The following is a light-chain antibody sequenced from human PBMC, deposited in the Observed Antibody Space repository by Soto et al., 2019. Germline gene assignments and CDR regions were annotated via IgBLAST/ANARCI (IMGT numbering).Light chain of an antibody. CDR2: AAS. V-gene: IGKV3-15*01. CDR1: QPINSN. Sequence: EILMTQSPATLSVSPGERATLSCRASQPINSNLAWYQQKPGQAPRLLIYAASTRATGVPVRFSGSGSGTAFTITISSLQSVDFAVYYCQQYHNWPPYTFGQGTKLEIK. J-gene: IGKJ2*01. CDR3: QQYHNWPPYT.